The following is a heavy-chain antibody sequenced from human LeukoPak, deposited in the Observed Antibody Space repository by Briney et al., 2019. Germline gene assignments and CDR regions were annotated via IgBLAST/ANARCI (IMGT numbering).Heavy chain of an antibody. CDR2: INPNSGGT. D-gene: IGHD1-26*01. CDR1: GYTFTGYY. V-gene: IGHV1-2*04. Sequence: ASVKVSCKASGYTFTGYYMHWVRQAPGQGLEWMGWINPNSGGTNYAQKFQGWVTMTRDTSTNTTYMELSSLTSDDTAVYYCARDRGRGGLISAFDIWGQGTMVTVSS. J-gene: IGHJ3*02. CDR3: ARDRGRGGLISAFDI.